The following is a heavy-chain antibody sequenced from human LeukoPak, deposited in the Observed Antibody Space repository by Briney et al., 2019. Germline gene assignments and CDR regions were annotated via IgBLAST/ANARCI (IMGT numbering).Heavy chain of an antibody. Sequence: GGSLRLSCAASVFTFSNAWMSWVRQAPGEGLEWVGRFKSKTDGGTTDYAAHVNGRFTISRDDSKNTLYLQMNSLKTEDTAVYYCTKATTVTNYYYYGMDVWGQGTTVTVSS. V-gene: IGHV3-15*01. D-gene: IGHD4-17*01. J-gene: IGHJ6*02. CDR1: VFTFSNAW. CDR3: TKATTVTNYYYYGMDV. CDR2: FKSKTDGGTT.